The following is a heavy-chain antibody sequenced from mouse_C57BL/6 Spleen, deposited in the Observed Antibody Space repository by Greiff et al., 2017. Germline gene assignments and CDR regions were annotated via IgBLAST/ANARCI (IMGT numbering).Heavy chain of an antibody. D-gene: IGHD1-1*02. CDR3: ARYYDYYAMDY. J-gene: IGHJ4*01. CDR1: GFTFSDYG. V-gene: IGHV5-17*01. Sequence: EVQLVESGGGLVKPGGSLKLSCAASGFTFSDYGMHWVRQAPEKGLEWVAYISSGSSTIYYADTVKCRFTISRDNAKNTLFLQMTSLRSEDTAMYYCARYYDYYAMDYWGQGTSVTVSS. CDR2: ISSGSSTI.